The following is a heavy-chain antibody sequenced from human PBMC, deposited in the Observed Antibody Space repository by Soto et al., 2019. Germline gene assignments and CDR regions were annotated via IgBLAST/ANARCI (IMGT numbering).Heavy chain of an antibody. CDR3: AKARDQQWVRLPFDY. J-gene: IGHJ4*02. D-gene: IGHD6-19*01. CDR2: FSATSENT. Sequence: EVQLLESGGGLVQPGGSLRLSCVGSGFFFSSYTMTWVRQAPGKXXEWVSSFSATSENTYYADSVRGRFTISRDNSKNTLFLQMNSLTAEDTAMYYCAKARDQQWVRLPFDYWGQGILVIVSS. V-gene: IGHV3-23*01. CDR1: GFFFSSYT.